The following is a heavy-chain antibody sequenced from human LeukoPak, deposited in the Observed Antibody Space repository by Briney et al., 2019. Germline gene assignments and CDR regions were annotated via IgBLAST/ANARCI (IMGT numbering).Heavy chain of an antibody. CDR1: GFTLSSYG. J-gene: IGHJ4*02. Sequence: GGSLRLSCAASGFTLSSYGMHWVRQAPGKGLEWVAFIRYDGSNKYYADSVKGRFTISRDNSKNTVYLQMNNLKTEDTAVYYCASVLDYWGQGILVTVSS. CDR3: ASVLDY. CDR2: IRYDGSNK. V-gene: IGHV3-30*02.